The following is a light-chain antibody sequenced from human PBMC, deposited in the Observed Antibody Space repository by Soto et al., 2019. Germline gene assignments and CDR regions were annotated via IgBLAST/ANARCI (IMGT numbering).Light chain of an antibody. V-gene: IGLV2-14*01. J-gene: IGLJ1*01. CDR3: SSYTSRNTLV. CDR2: DVS. CDR1: SSDVGGYNF. Sequence: QSALTQPASVSGSPGQSITISCIGTSSDVGGYNFVSWYQQHPGKAPKLMIYDVSNRPSGVSNRFSGSKSGNTASLTSSGLQAEDEADYYCSSYTSRNTLVFGTGTKLTVL.